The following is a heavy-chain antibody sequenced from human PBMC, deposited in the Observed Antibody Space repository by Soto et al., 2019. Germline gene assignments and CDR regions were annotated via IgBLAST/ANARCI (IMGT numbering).Heavy chain of an antibody. V-gene: IGHV3-33*01. J-gene: IGHJ5*02. D-gene: IGHD5-18*01. CDR1: GFTFSSYG. CDR3: ARGQGTAMVNWFDP. Sequence: GGSLRLSCAASGFTFSSYGMHWVRQAPGKGLEWVAVIWYDGSNKYYADSVKGRFTISRDNSKNTLYLQMNSLRAEDTAVYYCARGQGTAMVNWFDPWGQGTLVTVSS. CDR2: IWYDGSNK.